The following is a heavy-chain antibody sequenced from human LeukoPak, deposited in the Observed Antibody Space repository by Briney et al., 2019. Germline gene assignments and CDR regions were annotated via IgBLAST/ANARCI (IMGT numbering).Heavy chain of an antibody. Sequence: SETLSLTCTVSGGSISSYYWSWIRQPPGKGLEWIGYIYYSGSTNYNPSVKSRVTISVDTSKNQFSLKLSSVTAADTAVYYCARRPRGGGFDYWGQGTLVTVSS. CDR1: GGSISSYY. CDR2: IYYSGST. D-gene: IGHD2-15*01. CDR3: ARRPRGGGFDY. V-gene: IGHV4-59*08. J-gene: IGHJ4*02.